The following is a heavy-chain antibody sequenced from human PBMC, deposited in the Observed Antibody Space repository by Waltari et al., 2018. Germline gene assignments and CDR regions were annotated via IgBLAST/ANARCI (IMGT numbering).Heavy chain of an antibody. D-gene: IGHD3-22*01. CDR2: ISGRGGRT. J-gene: IGHJ4*02. Sequence: EVQLLESGGGLVQPGGSLRLSCAASGFTFSSYAMSWVRQAPGKGLEWVSGISGRGGRTYYADSVKGRFTISRDNSKNTLYLQMNSLRAEDTAVYYCAKDSAYYYDSSEDYWGQGTLVTVSS. CDR3: AKDSAYYYDSSEDY. CDR1: GFTFSSYA. V-gene: IGHV3-23*01.